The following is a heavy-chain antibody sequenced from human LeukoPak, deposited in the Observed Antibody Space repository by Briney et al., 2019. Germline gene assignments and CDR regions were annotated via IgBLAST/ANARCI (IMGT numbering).Heavy chain of an antibody. CDR2: IYWDDDK. CDR3: AHRRGGYNWNHGDFDY. CDR1: GFSLSTTGVG. Sequence: SGPALVRPTQALALTCTFSGFSLSTTGVGVGWIRQSPGKALEWLALIYWDDDKRYSPSLKNRLTIAKDASKNLVVLTMTNVDPVDTATYYCAHRRGGYNWNHGDFDYWGQGTLVTVSP. D-gene: IGHD1-14*01. V-gene: IGHV2-5*02. J-gene: IGHJ4*02.